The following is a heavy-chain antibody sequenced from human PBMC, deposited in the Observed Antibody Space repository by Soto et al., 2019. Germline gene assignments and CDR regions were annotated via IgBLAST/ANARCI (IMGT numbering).Heavy chain of an antibody. CDR2: INPGGAKT. Sequence: GASVKVSCKASGYSFTRYHMHWVRQAPGQGPEWMGIINPGGAKTVYAQKFQGRVTMTGDTSTSTVYMELSSLRSEDTAVYYCAVWFSLGSDNDWSDLLAFWGQGYPDTGSS. CDR1: GYSFTRYH. CDR3: AVWFSLGSDNDWSDLLAF. V-gene: IGHV1-46*01. J-gene: IGHJ4*02. D-gene: IGHD3-3*01.